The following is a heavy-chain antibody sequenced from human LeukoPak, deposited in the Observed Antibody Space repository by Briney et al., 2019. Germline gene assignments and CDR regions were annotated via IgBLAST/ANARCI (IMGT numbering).Heavy chain of an antibody. CDR3: ARDGYYDSSGPIDAFDI. CDR2: IYTSGST. Sequence: SETLSLTCTVSGGSISSYFWSWIWQPAGKGLEWIGRIYTSGSTNYNPSLKSRVTMSVDTSKNQFSLKLSFVTAADTAVYYCARDGYYDSSGPIDAFDIWGQGTMVTVSS. V-gene: IGHV4-4*07. D-gene: IGHD3-22*01. J-gene: IGHJ3*02. CDR1: GGSISSYF.